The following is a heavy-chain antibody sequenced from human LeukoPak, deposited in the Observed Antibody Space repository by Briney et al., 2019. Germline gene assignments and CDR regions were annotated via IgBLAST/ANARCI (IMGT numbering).Heavy chain of an antibody. CDR2: IYSSGTT. CDR3: ARHAYDYDNSRYYYYFDY. Sequence: SETLSLTCTVSGGSVSSSSYYWGWIRQPPGKGLEWIGTIYSSGTTHSNPSLKSRVTISVDTSKNQFSLKLSSVTAADTAVYYCARHAYDYDNSRYYYYFDYWGQGTLVTVSS. J-gene: IGHJ4*02. V-gene: IGHV4-39*01. CDR1: GGSVSSSSYY. D-gene: IGHD3-22*01.